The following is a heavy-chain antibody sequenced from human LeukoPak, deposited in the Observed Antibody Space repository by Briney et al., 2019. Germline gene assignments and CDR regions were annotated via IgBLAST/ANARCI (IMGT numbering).Heavy chain of an antibody. Sequence: ASVKVSCKASGYTFTGYHIHWVRQAPGQGLERLGRINPYSGDTNFAQKFQGRVTMTRDTSITTAYMDLSSLTPDDTAVYFCARDQGSLTRSWYTGYWGQGTQVTVSS. D-gene: IGHD6-13*01. V-gene: IGHV1-2*06. CDR3: ARDQGSLTRSWYTGY. CDR1: GYTFTGYH. CDR2: INPYSGDT. J-gene: IGHJ4*02.